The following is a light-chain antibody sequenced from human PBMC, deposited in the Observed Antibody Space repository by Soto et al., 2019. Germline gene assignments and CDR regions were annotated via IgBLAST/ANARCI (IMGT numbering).Light chain of an antibody. CDR3: QQTYSTLDS. J-gene: IGKJ2*03. Sequence: DIQMTQSPSSLSASVGDRVTITCRASQSISSYLNWYQQKPGKAPKLLIYAASSLQSGVPSRFSGSGSGTDFTLTISSLQPEDFATYYCQQTYSTLDSFGQGTKLDIK. V-gene: IGKV1-39*01. CDR1: QSISSY. CDR2: AAS.